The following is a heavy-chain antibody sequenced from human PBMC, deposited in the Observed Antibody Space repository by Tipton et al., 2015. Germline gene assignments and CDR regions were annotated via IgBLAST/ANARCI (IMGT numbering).Heavy chain of an antibody. Sequence: SLRLSCAASGFTFSDYYMSWIRQALGKGLEWVSYINSRSSTIYYADSVKGRFTISRDNAKNSLYLQMNSLRAEDTAVYYCARDQGSSSSRPPWGQGTLVTVSS. J-gene: IGHJ5*02. CDR2: INSRSSTI. D-gene: IGHD6-6*01. CDR3: ARDQGSSSSRPP. V-gene: IGHV3-11*01. CDR1: GFTFSDYY.